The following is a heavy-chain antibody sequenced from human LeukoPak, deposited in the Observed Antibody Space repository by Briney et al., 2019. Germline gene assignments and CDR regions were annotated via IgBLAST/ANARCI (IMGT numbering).Heavy chain of an antibody. V-gene: IGHV3-30*14. CDR2: ISYDGSNK. CDR1: GFTFSSYA. Sequence: PGGSLRLSCAASGFTFSSYAMHWVRQAPGKGLEWVAVISYDGSNKYYADSVKGRFTISRDNSKNTLYLQMNSLRAEDTAVYYCARDGTGDYYFDYWGQGTLVTVSS. D-gene: IGHD7-27*01. J-gene: IGHJ4*02. CDR3: ARDGTGDYYFDY.